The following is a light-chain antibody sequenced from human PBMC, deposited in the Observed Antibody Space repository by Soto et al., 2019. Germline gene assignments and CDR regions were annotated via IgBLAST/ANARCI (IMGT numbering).Light chain of an antibody. CDR1: QNIRNY. CDR2: AAS. V-gene: IGKV1-39*01. J-gene: IGKJ1*01. Sequence: DIQMTQSPSSLSASVGDRVAITCRASQNIRNYLNWYQQKPGKAPKLLIYAASSLQSGVPSRFSGSGSGTDFTLTISSLQPEDFATYYCQQANSFPRTFGQGTKVDI. CDR3: QQANSFPRT.